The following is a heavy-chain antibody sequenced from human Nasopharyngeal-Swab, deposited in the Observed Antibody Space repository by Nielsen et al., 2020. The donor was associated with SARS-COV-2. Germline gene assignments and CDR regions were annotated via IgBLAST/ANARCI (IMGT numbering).Heavy chain of an antibody. CDR3: ARDASSSWYIGGEDY. CDR2: ISYDGSNK. CDR1: GFTFSSCA. J-gene: IGHJ4*02. Sequence: GGSLRLSCAASGFTFSSCAMHWVRQAPGKGLEWVAVISYDGSNKYYADSVKGRFTISRDNSKNTLYLQMNSLRAEDTAVYYCARDASSSWYIGGEDYWGQGTLVTVSS. V-gene: IGHV3-30-3*01. D-gene: IGHD6-13*01.